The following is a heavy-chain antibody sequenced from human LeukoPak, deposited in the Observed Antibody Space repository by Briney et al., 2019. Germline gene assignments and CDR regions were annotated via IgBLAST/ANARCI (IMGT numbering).Heavy chain of an antibody. CDR1: GYTFTNYD. V-gene: IGHV1-18*04. J-gene: IGHJ4*02. Sequence: VASVKVSCKASGYTFTNYDISWVRQAPGQGLEWMGWISTYNGNTNYAQKLQGRVTTTTDTSTSTAFMELRSLRSDDTAVYYCARRSSGGGFDYCGQGTLVTVSS. D-gene: IGHD6-19*01. CDR3: ARRSSGGGFDY. CDR2: ISTYNGNT.